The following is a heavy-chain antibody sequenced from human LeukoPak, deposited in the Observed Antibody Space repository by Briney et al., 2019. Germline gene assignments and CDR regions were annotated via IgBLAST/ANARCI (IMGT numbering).Heavy chain of an antibody. D-gene: IGHD3-10*01. V-gene: IGHV3-23*01. CDR2: MSSVT. CDR3: AKAFFSGSGGNHKHFDS. CDR1: GFTFSNYA. J-gene: IGHJ4*02. Sequence: GGSLRLSCAASGFTFSNYAMSWVRQAPGKGLEWVSAMSSVTYYADSVKGRFTISRDDSKSTLFLQMNSLRAEDTAVYYCAKAFFSGSGGNHKHFDSWGQGTLVTVSS.